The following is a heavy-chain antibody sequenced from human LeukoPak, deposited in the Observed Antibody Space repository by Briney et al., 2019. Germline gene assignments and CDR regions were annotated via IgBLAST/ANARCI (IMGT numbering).Heavy chain of an antibody. V-gene: IGHV3-11*01. CDR2: ISSSGSTI. J-gene: IGHJ4*02. Sequence: GGSLRLSCAASGLTFSNYYMSWIRQAPGKGLEWVSYISSSGSTIYYADSVKCRFTISRDNAKNSLYLQMNSLRAEDTAVYYCARDLFGVGTDYWGQGTLVTVSS. CDR1: GLTFSNYY. D-gene: IGHD3-3*01. CDR3: ARDLFGVGTDY.